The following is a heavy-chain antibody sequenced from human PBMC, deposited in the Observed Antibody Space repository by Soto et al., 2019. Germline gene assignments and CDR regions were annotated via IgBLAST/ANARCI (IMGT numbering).Heavy chain of an antibody. CDR2: MNPNSANT. Sequence: QVQLVQSGAEVKKPGASVKVSCKATGYTFTSYDINWVRQATGQGLEWMGWMNPNSANTGYAQKFQGRLTMTRNTSVSTAYMELSSLRSEDTAVYYCARSDGYNLHWFDPWGQGTLVTVSS. CDR1: GYTFTSYD. V-gene: IGHV1-8*01. D-gene: IGHD2-21*01. J-gene: IGHJ5*02. CDR3: ARSDGYNLHWFDP.